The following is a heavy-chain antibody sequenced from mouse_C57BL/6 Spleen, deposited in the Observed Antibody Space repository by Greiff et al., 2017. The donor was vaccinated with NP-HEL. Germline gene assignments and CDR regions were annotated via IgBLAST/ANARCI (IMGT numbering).Heavy chain of an antibody. D-gene: IGHD1-1*01. V-gene: IGHV1-85*01. CDR3: ASYYGGSPFAY. J-gene: IGHJ3*01. CDR1: GYTFTSYD. Sequence: VQLQQSGPELVKPGASVKLSCKASGYTFTSYDINWVKQRPGQGLEWIGWIYPRDGSTKYNEKFKGKATLTVDTSSSTAYMELHSLTSEDSAVYFCASYYGGSPFAYWGQGTLVTVSA. CDR2: IYPRDGST.